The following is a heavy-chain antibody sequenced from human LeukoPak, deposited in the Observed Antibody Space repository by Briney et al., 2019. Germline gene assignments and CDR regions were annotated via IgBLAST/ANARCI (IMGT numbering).Heavy chain of an antibody. CDR2: NNHSGST. V-gene: IGHV4-34*01. Sequence: SETLSLTCAVYGGSFSGYYWSWLRQPPGKGLEWIGENNHSGSTNSNPSLKSRVTISVDTSKNQFSLKLSSVTAADTALYYCARSHYYDSSGSKNNWFDPWGQGTLVTVSS. CDR3: ARSHYYDSSGSKNNWFDP. CDR1: GGSFSGYY. D-gene: IGHD3-22*01. J-gene: IGHJ5*02.